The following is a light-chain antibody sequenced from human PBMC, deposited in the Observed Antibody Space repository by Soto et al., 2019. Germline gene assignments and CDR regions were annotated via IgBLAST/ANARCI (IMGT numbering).Light chain of an antibody. V-gene: IGLV2-8*01. J-gene: IGLJ2*01. CDR2: EVS. CDR1: SSDVGGYNY. Sequence: QSVLTQPPSASGSPGQSVTISCTGTSSDVGGYNYVSWYQQHPGKAPKLMIYEVSKRPSGVPDRFSGSKSGTSASLAITGLQAEDEADYYCQSYDNSLSGPVFGGGTKLTVL. CDR3: QSYDNSLSGPV.